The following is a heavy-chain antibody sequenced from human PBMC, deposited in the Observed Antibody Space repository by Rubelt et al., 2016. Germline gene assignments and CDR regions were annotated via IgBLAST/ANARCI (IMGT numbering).Heavy chain of an antibody. CDR3: AGHGGLAGSIRAFDY. D-gene: IGHD2-2*01. J-gene: IGHJ4*02. CDR2: IDHRGST. Sequence: QLQLQESGPGLVKPSETLSLTCTVSGGSISSSSYYWGWIRQPPGKGLEWIGEIDHRGSTHYNPSLKRRVIMSVDTSRNTGALRVSCVTAADTAGYYCAGHGGLAGSIRAFDYWGLGTLVAVSS. CDR1: GGSISSSSYY. V-gene: IGHV4-39*07.